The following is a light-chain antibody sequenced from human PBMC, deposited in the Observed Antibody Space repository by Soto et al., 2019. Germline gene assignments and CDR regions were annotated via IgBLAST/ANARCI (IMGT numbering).Light chain of an antibody. V-gene: IGLV2-8*01. CDR3: SSYVGGNNYV. J-gene: IGLJ1*01. Sequence: QSALTQPPSASGSPGQSVTISCTGTSSDVGGYNYVSWYQQHPGKAPKLMIYEVTKRPSGVPDRFSGPKSGNTASLTVSGLQVEDEADYYCSSYVGGNNYVFGTGTKVTVL. CDR2: EVT. CDR1: SSDVGGYNY.